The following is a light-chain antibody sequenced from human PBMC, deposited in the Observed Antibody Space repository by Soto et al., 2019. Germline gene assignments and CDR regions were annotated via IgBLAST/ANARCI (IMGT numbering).Light chain of an antibody. CDR2: DVN. V-gene: IGLV2-8*01. CDR1: SSDVGSYNY. CDR3: SSYAGSNSVV. Sequence: QSALTQPPSASGSPGQSVTISCTGTSSDVGSYNYVSWYQQHPGKAPKFIIYDVNKRPSGVPDRFSGSKSGNTASLTVSGLQAEDEADYYCSSYAGSNSVVFGGGTQLTVL. J-gene: IGLJ3*02.